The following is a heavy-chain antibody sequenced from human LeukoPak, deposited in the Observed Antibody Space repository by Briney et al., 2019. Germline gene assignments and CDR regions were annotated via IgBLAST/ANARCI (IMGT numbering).Heavy chain of an antibody. CDR3: ARDRIAAAVDL. CDR1: GGSISSSNYY. CDR2: IYYSGST. J-gene: IGHJ5*02. V-gene: IGHV4-39*02. D-gene: IGHD6-13*01. Sequence: SETLSLTCTVSGGSISSSNYYWGWIRQPPGKGLEWTGSIYYSGSTYYNPSLKSRVTISVDTSKNQFSLKLTSVTAADTAVYYCARDRIAAAVDLWGQGTLVTVSS.